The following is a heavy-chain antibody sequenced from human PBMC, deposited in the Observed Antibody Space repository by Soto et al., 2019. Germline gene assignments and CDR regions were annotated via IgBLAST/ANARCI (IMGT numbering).Heavy chain of an antibody. J-gene: IGHJ4*02. V-gene: IGHV3-48*03. Sequence: GGSLKLSCAASGFTFSPYEMSWVRQAPGKGLEWISYISSSGSTIHYADSVKGRFSISRDNAKKSLFLQMNSLRAEDTAVYYCVREAPCSNGVCQFDYWGRGTLVTVSS. D-gene: IGHD2-8*01. CDR3: VREAPCSNGVCQFDY. CDR2: ISSSGSTI. CDR1: GFTFSPYE.